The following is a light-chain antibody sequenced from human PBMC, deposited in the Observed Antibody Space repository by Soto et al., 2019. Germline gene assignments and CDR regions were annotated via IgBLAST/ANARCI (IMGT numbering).Light chain of an antibody. CDR2: GAS. CDR1: QSISSL. CDR3: QQYNLWPRT. J-gene: IGKJ1*01. Sequence: EIVMTQSPATLSVSPGERATLSCRASQSISSLLAWYQQKPGQAPRLLIYGASAGATGIPARFSGSGSGTEFTLTISSLQSEDFAVYYCQQYNLWPRTFGQGTKVEIE. V-gene: IGKV3-15*01.